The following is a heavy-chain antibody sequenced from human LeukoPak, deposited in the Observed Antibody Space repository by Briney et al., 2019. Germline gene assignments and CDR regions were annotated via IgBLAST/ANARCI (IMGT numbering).Heavy chain of an antibody. CDR3: ARADGYNFGTSRAFGY. Sequence: PSGTLSLTCAVSGGSISSSNWWSWVRQPPGKGLEWIGEIYHSGSTNYNPSLKSRVTISVDKSKNQFSLKLSSVTAADTAVYYCARADGYNFGTSRAFGYWGQGTLVIVSS. J-gene: IGHJ4*02. CDR2: IYHSGST. V-gene: IGHV4-4*02. D-gene: IGHD5-24*01. CDR1: GGSISSSNW.